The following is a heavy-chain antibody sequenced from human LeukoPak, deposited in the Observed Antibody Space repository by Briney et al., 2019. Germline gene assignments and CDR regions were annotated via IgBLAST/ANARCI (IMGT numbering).Heavy chain of an antibody. J-gene: IGHJ5*02. CDR2: INPNSGGT. Sequence: ASVKVSRKASGYTFTGYYMHWVRQAPGQGLEWMGWINPNSGGTNYAQKFQGRVTMTRDTSISTAYMELSRLRSDDTAVYYCTREGYYDSSGYWVSRWFDPWGQGTLVTVSS. D-gene: IGHD3-22*01. CDR3: TREGYYDSSGYWVSRWFDP. CDR1: GYTFTGYY. V-gene: IGHV1-2*02.